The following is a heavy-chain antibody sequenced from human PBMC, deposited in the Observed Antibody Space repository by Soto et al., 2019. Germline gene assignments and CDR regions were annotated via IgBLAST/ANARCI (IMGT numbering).Heavy chain of an antibody. CDR2: IYYSGST. J-gene: IGHJ2*01. V-gene: IGHV4-30-4*01. D-gene: IGHD1-1*01. Sequence: QVQLQESGPGLVKPSQTLSLTCTVSGGSISSGDYYWRWIRQPPGQGLEWIAYIYYSGSTYYNPSLRSRVIVSVDTSKSQFSLKLNSVTAADTAVYYCAREWRYSTWYFDLWGRGTLVTVSS. CDR1: GGSISSGDYY. CDR3: AREWRYSTWYFDL.